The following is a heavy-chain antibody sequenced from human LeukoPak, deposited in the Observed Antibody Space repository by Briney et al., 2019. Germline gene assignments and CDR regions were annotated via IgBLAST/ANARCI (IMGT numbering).Heavy chain of an antibody. CDR3: ARGVGSYGFEYYYGLDV. CDR2: ISYHGGDK. J-gene: IGHJ6*02. Sequence: GGSLRLSCAASGFTFSGYDMHWARQAPGKGLEWLAQISYHGGDKDCRDSVKGRFTISRDNSKNTLSLQMNSLRVEDSAVYYCARGVGSYGFEYYYGLDVWGQGTTVTVSS. D-gene: IGHD3-16*02. V-gene: IGHV3-30*10. CDR1: GFTFSGYD.